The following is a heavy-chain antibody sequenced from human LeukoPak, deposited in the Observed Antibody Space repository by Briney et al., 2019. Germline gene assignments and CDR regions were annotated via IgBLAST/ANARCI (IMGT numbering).Heavy chain of an antibody. CDR1: GFTFSSYE. CDR2: ISSSGSTI. CDR3: ARDRWYGDYENWFDP. Sequence: GGSLRLSCAASGFTFSSYEMNWVHQAPGKGLEWVSYISSSGSTIYYADSVKGRFTISRDNAKNSLYLQMNSLRAEDTAVYYCARDRWYGDYENWFDPWGQGTLVTVSS. V-gene: IGHV3-48*03. D-gene: IGHD4-17*01. J-gene: IGHJ5*02.